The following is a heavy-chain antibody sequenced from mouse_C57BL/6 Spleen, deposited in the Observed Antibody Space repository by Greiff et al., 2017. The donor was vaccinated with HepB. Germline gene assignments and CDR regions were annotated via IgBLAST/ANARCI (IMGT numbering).Heavy chain of an antibody. CDR1: GYTFTSYW. Sequence: VQLQQPGAELVKPGASVKLSCKASGYTFTSYWMHWVKQRPGRGLEWIGRIDPNSGGTKYNEKFKSKATLTVDKPSSTAYMQLSSLTSEDSAVYYCARSSTIVIGGGWFAYWGQGTLVTVSA. J-gene: IGHJ3*01. V-gene: IGHV1-72*01. D-gene: IGHD2-5*01. CDR2: IDPNSGGT. CDR3: ARSSTIVIGGGWFAY.